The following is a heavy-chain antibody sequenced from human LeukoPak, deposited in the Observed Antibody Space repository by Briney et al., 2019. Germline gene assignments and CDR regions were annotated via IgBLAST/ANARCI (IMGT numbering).Heavy chain of an antibody. D-gene: IGHD1-26*01. CDR1: GGSISSYY. CDR3: ARDRYVQVGATHPFDY. J-gene: IGHJ4*02. V-gene: IGHV4-59*01. Sequence: SETLSLTGTVSGGSISSYYWSWIRQPPGKGLEWIGYIYYSGNTNYNPSLKSRVTISVDPSKNQFSLKLSSVTAADTAVYYCARDRYVQVGATHPFDYWGQGTLVTVSS. CDR2: IYYSGNT.